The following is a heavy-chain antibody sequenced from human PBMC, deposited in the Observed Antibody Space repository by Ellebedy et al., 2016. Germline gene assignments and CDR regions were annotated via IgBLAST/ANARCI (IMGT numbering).Heavy chain of an antibody. CDR3: AREICGGSCYFRVLVWFDP. J-gene: IGHJ5*02. CDR1: GGSFSGYY. CDR2: INHSGST. D-gene: IGHD2-15*01. Sequence: SETLSLTXAVYGGSFSGYYWSWIRQPPGKGLEWIGEINHSGSTNYNPSLKSRVTISVDTSKNQFSLKLSSVTAADTAVYYCAREICGGSCYFRVLVWFDPWGQGTLVTVSS. V-gene: IGHV4-34*01.